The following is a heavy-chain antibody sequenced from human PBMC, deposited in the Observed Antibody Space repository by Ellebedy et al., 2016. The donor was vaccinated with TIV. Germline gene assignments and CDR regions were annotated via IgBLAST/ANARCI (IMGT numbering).Heavy chain of an antibody. CDR2: IRSHADGGTT. Sequence: GESLKISCAVSGSTFRNVWMSWVRQAPGKGLEWVVRIRSHADGGTTHFSAPVQGRFTISRDDSKNTVYLHMNSLTPEDTGVYYCATKAGWARPCDSWGQGTQVTVSS. D-gene: IGHD1-26*01. CDR1: GSTFRNVW. V-gene: IGHV3-15*05. J-gene: IGHJ4*02. CDR3: ATKAGWARPCDS.